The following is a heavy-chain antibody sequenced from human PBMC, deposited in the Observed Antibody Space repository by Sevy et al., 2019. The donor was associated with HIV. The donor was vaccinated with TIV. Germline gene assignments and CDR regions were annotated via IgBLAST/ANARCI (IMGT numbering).Heavy chain of an antibody. CDR2: INPGNGNT. J-gene: IGHJ5*02. CDR3: ATSPGGTKHFNP. D-gene: IGHD2-15*01. CDR1: GFTFTYYI. V-gene: IGHV1-3*01. Sequence: ASVKVSCRPSGFTFTYYIIHWVRQAPGQRLEWMGWINPGNGNTRYSQKFQGRVSITTDTSATTSYMALSSLRPEDTAVYYCATSPGGTKHFNPWGQGTRVTVSS.